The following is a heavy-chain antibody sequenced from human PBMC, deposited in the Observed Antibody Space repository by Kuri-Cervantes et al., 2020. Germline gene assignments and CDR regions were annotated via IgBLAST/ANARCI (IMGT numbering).Heavy chain of an antibody. CDR3: ARGEQLHYFDY. V-gene: IGHV4-39*07. CDR2: VYYSGST. CDR1: GGSISSSTYY. D-gene: IGHD6-13*01. Sequence: SETLSLTCSVSGGSISSSTYYWGWIRQPPGKGLGWIGTVYYSGSTYYNPSLKSRVTISVDTSKNQFSLKLRSVTAADTAVYYCARGEQLHYFDYWGQGTLVTVSS. J-gene: IGHJ4*02.